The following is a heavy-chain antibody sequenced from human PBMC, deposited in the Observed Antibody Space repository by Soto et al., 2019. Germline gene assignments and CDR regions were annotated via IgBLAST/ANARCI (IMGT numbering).Heavy chain of an antibody. V-gene: IGHV4-31*03. CDR2: IYYSGST. J-gene: IGHJ4*02. D-gene: IGHD6-13*01. Sequence: SETLSLTCTVSGGSISSGGYYWSWIRQHPGKGLEWIGYIYYSGSTYYNPSLKGRVTISVDTSKNQFSLKLSSVTAADTAVYYCARDAPAAGNVFGYWGQGTLVTVSS. CDR1: GGSISSGGYY. CDR3: ARDAPAAGNVFGY.